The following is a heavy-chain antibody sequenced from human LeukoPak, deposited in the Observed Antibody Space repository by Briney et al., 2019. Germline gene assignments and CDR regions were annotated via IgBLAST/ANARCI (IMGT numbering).Heavy chain of an antibody. J-gene: IGHJ5*02. D-gene: IGHD1-26*01. V-gene: IGHV4-59*08. CDR3: ARTVGYYSHDT. CDR2: IHGSGST. Sequence: PSETLSLTCTVSGYSLISHFWSWVRQPPGKGLEWIGYIHGSGSTHYDDSLRSRVTISEATSKNQFSLKLTSVTAADTAMYYCARTVGYYSHDTWGQGILVTVSS. CDR1: GYSLISHF.